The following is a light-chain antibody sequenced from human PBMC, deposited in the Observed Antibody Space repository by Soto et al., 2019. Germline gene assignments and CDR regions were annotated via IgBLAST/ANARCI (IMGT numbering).Light chain of an antibody. J-gene: IGLJ2*01. Sequence: QSVLTQPPSVSGAPWQSVTISCTRTSSNIGAGFSVSWFQLLPETAPKLLMNGPSGVFDRFSASRSGTSASLTISRLQPEDEGDYFCQSFDTRLNVVFGGGTKVTVL. V-gene: IGLV1-40*01. CDR1: SSNIGAGFS. CDR3: QSFDTRLNVV.